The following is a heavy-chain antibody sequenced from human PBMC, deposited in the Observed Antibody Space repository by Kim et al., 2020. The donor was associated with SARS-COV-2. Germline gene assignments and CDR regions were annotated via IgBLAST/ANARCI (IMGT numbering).Heavy chain of an antibody. CDR2: IKQDGSEK. CDR3: ARDQEYCSGGSCPGDYYYGMDV. V-gene: IGHV3-7*01. D-gene: IGHD2-15*01. CDR1: GFTFSSYW. Sequence: GGSLRLSCAASGFTFSSYWMSWVRQAPGKGLEWVANIKQDGSEKYYVDSVKGRFTISRDNAKNSLYLQMNSLRAEDTALYYCARDQEYCSGGSCPGDYYYGMDVWGQGTTVTVSS. J-gene: IGHJ6*02.